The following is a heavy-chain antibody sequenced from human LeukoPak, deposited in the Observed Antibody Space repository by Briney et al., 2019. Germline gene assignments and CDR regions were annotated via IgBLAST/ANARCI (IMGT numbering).Heavy chain of an antibody. D-gene: IGHD3-10*02. CDR3: AKDVRGNGYYFDY. CDR1: GFTFSSYA. V-gene: IGHV3-23*01. J-gene: IGHJ4*02. CDR2: ISGSGGST. Sequence: GGSLRLSCAASGFTFSSYAMSWVRQAPGKGLEWVSAISGSGGSTYYADSVKGRFTISRDNSKNTLYMQMNSLRAEDTAVYYCAKDVRGNGYYFDYWGQGTLVTVSS.